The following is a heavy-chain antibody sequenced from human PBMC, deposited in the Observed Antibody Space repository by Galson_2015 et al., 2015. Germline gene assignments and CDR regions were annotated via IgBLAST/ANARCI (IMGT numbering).Heavy chain of an antibody. CDR3: ARQILDYDFWSGYYPTNFDY. CDR2: ISSTTTYI. V-gene: IGHV3-21*01. CDR1: EFTFSSYY. J-gene: IGHJ4*02. Sequence: SLRLSCAASEFTFSSYYMSWVRQAPGKGLEWVSSISSTTTYIYYADSVKGRFTISRDIAKNSLYLQMNSLGAEDTAVYYCARQILDYDFWSGYYPTNFDYWGQGTLVTVSS. D-gene: IGHD3-3*01.